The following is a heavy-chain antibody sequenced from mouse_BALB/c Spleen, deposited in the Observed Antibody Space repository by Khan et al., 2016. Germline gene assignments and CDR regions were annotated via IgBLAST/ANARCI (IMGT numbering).Heavy chain of an antibody. CDR1: GYAFSSYW. CDR2: IYPGDGDT. D-gene: IGHD2-10*01. J-gene: IGHJ4*01. Sequence: QVQLQQSGAELVRPGSSVKISCKASGYAFSSYWMNWVKQRPGQGLEWIGQIYPGDGDTNYNGKFKGKATLTADKSSSTAYMQLSSLTSEDSAVYFCATYYANHYYAMDYWGQGTSVTVSS. CDR3: ATYYANHYYAMDY. V-gene: IGHV1-80*01.